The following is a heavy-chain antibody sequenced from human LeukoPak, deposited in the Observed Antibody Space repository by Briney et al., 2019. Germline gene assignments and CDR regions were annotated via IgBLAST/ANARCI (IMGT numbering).Heavy chain of an antibody. V-gene: IGHV1-8*03. CDR3: ARGHTRYYYYYMDV. CDR2: MNPNSGNT. J-gene: IGHJ6*03. Sequence: GASVKVSCKASGYTFTSYDINWVRQATGQGLEWMGWMNPNSGNTGYAQKFQGRVTITRNNSIRTAYMELSSLRSEDTAVYYCARGHTRYYYYYMDVWGKGTTVTVSS. CDR1: GYTFTSYD.